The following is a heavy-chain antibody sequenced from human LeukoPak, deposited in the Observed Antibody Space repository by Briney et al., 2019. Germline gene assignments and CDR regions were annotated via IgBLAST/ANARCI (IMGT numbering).Heavy chain of an antibody. V-gene: IGHV3-23*01. Sequence: GGSLRLSCAASGFTFISYAMSWVGQAPGKGLEWVSVISGSGDSTHYADSATGRFTISRDNSKNTLYLQRSSLTAEDTAVYYCAKESPVFDYWGQGTLVTVSS. CDR1: GFTFISYA. CDR3: AKESPVFDY. CDR2: ISGSGDST. J-gene: IGHJ4*02.